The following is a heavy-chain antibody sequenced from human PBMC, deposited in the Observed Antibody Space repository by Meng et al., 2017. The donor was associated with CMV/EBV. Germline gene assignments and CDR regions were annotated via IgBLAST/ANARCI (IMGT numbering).Heavy chain of an antibody. J-gene: IGHJ5*02. V-gene: IGHV2-5*02. CDR2: IYWDDDK. CDR3: AHRGRIAAAGTDWFDP. D-gene: IGHD6-13*01. Sequence: QTTLKESGPTLGKPTQTLTLTCTFSGFSLSTSGVGVGWIRRPPGKALEWLALIYWDDDKRYSPSLKSRLTITKDTSKNQVVLTMTNMDPVDTATYYCAHRGRIAAAGTDWFDPWGQGTLVTASS. CDR1: GFSLSTSGVG.